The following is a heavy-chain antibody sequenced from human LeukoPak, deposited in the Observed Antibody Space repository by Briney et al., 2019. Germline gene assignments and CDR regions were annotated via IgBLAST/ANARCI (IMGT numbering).Heavy chain of an antibody. V-gene: IGHV3-23*01. CDR3: AGEYQLLSQFDY. CDR2: ISGSGGST. D-gene: IGHD2-2*01. J-gene: IGHJ4*02. CDR1: GFTFSNYA. Sequence: PGGSLRLSCAASGFTFSNYAMSWVRQAPGKGLEWVSTISGSGGSTYYADSVKGRFTISRDNPKHTLYLQMNSLRAEDAAAYYCAGEYQLLSQFDYWGQGTLVTVSS.